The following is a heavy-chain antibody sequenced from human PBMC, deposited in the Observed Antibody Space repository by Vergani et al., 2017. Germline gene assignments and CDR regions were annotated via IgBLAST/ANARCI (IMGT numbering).Heavy chain of an antibody. Sequence: QVQLQESGPGLVKPSGTLSLTCAVSGGSISSSNWWSWVRQPPGKGLEWIGEIYPSGTTNYNPSLKSRVTISVDKSKNQFSLKLSSVTAADSAVYYCARVSGIAVAGNLDAFDIWGQGTMVTVSS. CDR2: IYPSGTT. D-gene: IGHD6-19*01. J-gene: IGHJ3*02. CDR1: GGSISSSNW. V-gene: IGHV4-4*02. CDR3: ARVSGIAVAGNLDAFDI.